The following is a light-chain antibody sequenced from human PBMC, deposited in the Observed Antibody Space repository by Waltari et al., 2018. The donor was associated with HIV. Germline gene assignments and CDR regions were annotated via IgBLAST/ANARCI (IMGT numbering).Light chain of an antibody. V-gene: IGKV1-5*03. Sequence: DIQMTQSPSTLSASVGARVTITCRASQSISSWLAWYQQTPGEAPKLLIYKASTLERGVPSKFSGSGSGTEFTLTISSLKPDDFATYYCQQYDSYLWTFGQGTKVE. CDR2: KAS. CDR1: QSISSW. J-gene: IGKJ1*01. CDR3: QQYDSYLWT.